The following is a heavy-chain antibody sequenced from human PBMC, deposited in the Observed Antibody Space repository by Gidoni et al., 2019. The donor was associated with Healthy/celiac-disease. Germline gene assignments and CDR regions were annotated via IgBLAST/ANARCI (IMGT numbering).Heavy chain of an antibody. V-gene: IGHV4-34*01. CDR1: GGSFSGYS. D-gene: IGHD6-19*01. CDR2: INHSGST. J-gene: IGHJ4*02. Sequence: QVQLQQWGAGLLKPSETLSLTCAVYGGSFSGYSWSWIRQPPGKGLEWIGEINHSGSTNYNPSLKSRVTISVDTSKNQFSLKLSSVTAADTAVYYCARTPQWLVPYFDYWGQGTLVTVSS. CDR3: ARTPQWLVPYFDY.